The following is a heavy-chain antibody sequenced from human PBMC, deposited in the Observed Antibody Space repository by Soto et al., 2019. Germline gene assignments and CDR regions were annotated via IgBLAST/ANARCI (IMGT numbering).Heavy chain of an antibody. V-gene: IGHV1-18*04. CDR1: GYTFTSYG. CDR3: AREPEGGNSPDY. Sequence: VASVNVSCKASGYTFTSYGISWVRQAPGQGLEWMGWISAYNGNTNYAQKLQGRVTMTTDTSTSTAYMELRSLRSDDTAVYYCAREPEGGNSPDYWGQGTLVTVSS. D-gene: IGHD2-21*02. CDR2: ISAYNGNT. J-gene: IGHJ4*02.